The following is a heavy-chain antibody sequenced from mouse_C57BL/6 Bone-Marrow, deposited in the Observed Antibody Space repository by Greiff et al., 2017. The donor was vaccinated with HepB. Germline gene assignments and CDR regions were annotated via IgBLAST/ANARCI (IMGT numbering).Heavy chain of an antibody. CDR3: TRRGIYDYALYY. Sequence: VKLQESGAELVKPGASVKLSCKASGYTFTSYWMHWVKQRPGQGLEWIGMIHPNSGSTNYNEKFKSKATLTVDKSSSTAYMQLSSLTSEDSAVYYCTRRGIYDYALYYWGQGTTLTGSS. D-gene: IGHD2-4*01. J-gene: IGHJ2*01. V-gene: IGHV1-64*01. CDR1: GYTFTSYW. CDR2: IHPNSGST.